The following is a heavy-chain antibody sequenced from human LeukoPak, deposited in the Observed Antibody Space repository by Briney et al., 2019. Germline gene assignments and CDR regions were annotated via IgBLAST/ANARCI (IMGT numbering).Heavy chain of an antibody. J-gene: IGHJ4*02. CDR2: IRYDGSNK. D-gene: IGHD4-23*01. Sequence: GGSLRVSCAASGFTFSSYGMHWVRQAPGKGLEWVAFIRYDGSNKYYADSVKGRFTISRDNSKNTLYLQMNSLRAEDTAVYYCAKPPTVVTEYWGQGTLVTVSS. CDR3: AKPPTVVTEY. CDR1: GFTFSSYG. V-gene: IGHV3-30*02.